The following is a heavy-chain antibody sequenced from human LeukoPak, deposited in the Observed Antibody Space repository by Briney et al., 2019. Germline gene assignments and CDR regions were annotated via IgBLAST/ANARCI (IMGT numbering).Heavy chain of an antibody. J-gene: IGHJ4*02. D-gene: IGHD1-26*01. V-gene: IGHV1-2*02. CDR1: GYTFIDYY. CDR3: VTLGATNFDY. Sequence: ASVKVSCKASGYTFIDYYIHWVRQAPGEGVEFLGWISHDSDGTNYPQKFQGRVTMTRDPYISTAYMELSRLRSDDTAVYYCVTLGATNFDYWGQGTLLTVSS. CDR2: ISHDSDGT.